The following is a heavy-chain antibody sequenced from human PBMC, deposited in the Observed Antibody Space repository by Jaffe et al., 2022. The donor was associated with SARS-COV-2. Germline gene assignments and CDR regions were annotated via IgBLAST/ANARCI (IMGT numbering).Heavy chain of an antibody. V-gene: IGHV4-39*01. CDR2: IYYSGST. D-gene: IGHD3-22*01. Sequence: QLQLQESGPGMVKPSETLSLTCTVSGGSISSTNHYWGWIRQPPGKGLEWIGHIYYSGSTYHNPSLKSRVTISVDTSKNQFSLKMSSVTAADTAVYYCVPYYYDSSGYYYFDYWGQGTLVTVSS. CDR3: VPYYYDSSGYYYFDY. J-gene: IGHJ4*02. CDR1: GGSISSTNHY.